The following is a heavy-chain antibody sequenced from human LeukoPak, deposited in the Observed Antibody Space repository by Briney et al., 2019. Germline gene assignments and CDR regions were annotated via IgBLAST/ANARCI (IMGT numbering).Heavy chain of an antibody. CDR1: GYTFTGYY. J-gene: IGHJ3*02. V-gene: IGHV1-2*02. D-gene: IGHD3-9*01. CDR2: INPNSGGT. Sequence: ASVKVSCKASGYTFTGYYMHWVRQAPGQGLEWMGWINPNSGGTNYAPKFQGRVTMTRDTSISTAYMELSRLISDDTAVYYCARGRYYDILTGPPGAFDIWGQGTMVTASS. CDR3: ARGRYYDILTGPPGAFDI.